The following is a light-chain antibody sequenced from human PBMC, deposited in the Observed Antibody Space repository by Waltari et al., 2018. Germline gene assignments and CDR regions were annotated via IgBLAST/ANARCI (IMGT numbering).Light chain of an antibody. CDR3: AAWDDSLHGHWV. Sequence: QSVLTQPPSASGTPGQRVTISCTGSSSNIGGNVVNWYQQLPGKAPTLLIYRSDLRPAGGPGRFSGSKSGTSASLAISGLQSADEGDYDCAAWDDSLHGHWVFGGGTKVTVL. J-gene: IGLJ3*02. CDR2: RSD. CDR1: SSNIGGNV. V-gene: IGLV1-44*01.